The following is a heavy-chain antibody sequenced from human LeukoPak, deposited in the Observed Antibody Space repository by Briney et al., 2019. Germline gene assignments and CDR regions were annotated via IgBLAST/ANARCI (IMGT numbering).Heavy chain of an antibody. V-gene: IGHV3-21*01. D-gene: IGHD3-9*01. CDR3: TRDPLRYLRVGHYEY. Sequence: KAGGSLRLSCAASGVTFRTAAMNWVRQVPGKGLEWVSSIDYDSSHIYYAASVRGRFTISRDNARDSVYLQMDSLRVEDTAVYYCTRDPLRYLRVGHYEYWGQGTLVAVSS. CDR2: IDYDSSHI. J-gene: IGHJ4*02. CDR1: GVTFRTAA.